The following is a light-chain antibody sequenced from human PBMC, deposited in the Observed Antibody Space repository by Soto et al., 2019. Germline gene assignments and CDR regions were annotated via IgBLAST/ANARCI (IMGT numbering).Light chain of an antibody. CDR2: EVV. Sequence: QSVLTQPPSASGSPGQSVTISCTGTKNDIGVYDFVSWYQHHPGKAPRLIIYEVVQRPSGVPDRFSGSKSGNTASLTVSGLQAEDEADYHCSSYGGNDWVFGGGTKLTVL. CDR3: SSYGGNDWV. V-gene: IGLV2-8*01. CDR1: KNDIGVYDF. J-gene: IGLJ3*02.